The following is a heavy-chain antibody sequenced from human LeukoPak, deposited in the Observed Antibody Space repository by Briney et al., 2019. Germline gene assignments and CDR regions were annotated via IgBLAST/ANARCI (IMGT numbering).Heavy chain of an antibody. Sequence: GGSLRLSCAASGFTFSTYWMNWVRQAPGKGLEWVANIKPDGSEKYFVDSVKGRFTISRDNAKNSLYLQMNSLRAEDTAVYYCLRSGGYWGQGAPVTVSS. CDR1: GFTFSTYW. D-gene: IGHD1-26*01. CDR2: IKPDGSEK. J-gene: IGHJ4*02. CDR3: LRSGGY. V-gene: IGHV3-7*01.